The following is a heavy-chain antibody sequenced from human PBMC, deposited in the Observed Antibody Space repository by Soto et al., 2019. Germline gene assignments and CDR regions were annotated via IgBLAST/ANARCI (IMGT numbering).Heavy chain of an antibody. Sequence: QAQLVQSGAEVKKPGASVKVSCEASGYTFTDHYVHWVRQAPGQGLEWMGWVNPNTAGTIYAQQFHGMVTMTSDPSITTAYMEVTSLRSDDTALYYCASIDSGVYDGNGLDVWGQGTLVTVSS. CDR3: ASIDSGVYDGNGLDV. J-gene: IGHJ1*01. CDR2: VNPNTAGT. V-gene: IGHV1-2*02. D-gene: IGHD3-22*01. CDR1: GYTFTDHY.